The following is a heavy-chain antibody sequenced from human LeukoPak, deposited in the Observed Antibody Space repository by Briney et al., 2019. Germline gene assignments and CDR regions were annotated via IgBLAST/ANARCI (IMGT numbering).Heavy chain of an antibody. V-gene: IGHV1-2*02. Sequence: ASVKVSCKASGYTFTGYHMHWVRQAPGQGLEWMGWINPNSGGTNYAQKFQGRVTMTRDTSISTAYMELSRLRSGDTAVYYCARERLQFRDWFDPWGQGTLVTVSS. CDR2: INPNSGGT. CDR1: GYTFTGYH. J-gene: IGHJ5*02. D-gene: IGHD4-11*01. CDR3: ARERLQFRDWFDP.